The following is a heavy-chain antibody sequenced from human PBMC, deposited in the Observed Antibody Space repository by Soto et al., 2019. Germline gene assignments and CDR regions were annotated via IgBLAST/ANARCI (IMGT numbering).Heavy chain of an antibody. CDR2: IYYSGST. D-gene: IGHD3-22*01. V-gene: IGHV4-39*01. CDR3: ARCLYYDSSGYYPYYFDY. CDR1: GGSISSSSYY. Sequence: KPSETQSLTCTVSGGSISSSSYYWGWIRQPPGKGLEWIGSIYYSGSTYYNPSLKSRVTVSVDTSKNQFSLKLSSVTAADTAVYYCARCLYYDSSGYYPYYFDYWGQGTLVTVSS. J-gene: IGHJ4*02.